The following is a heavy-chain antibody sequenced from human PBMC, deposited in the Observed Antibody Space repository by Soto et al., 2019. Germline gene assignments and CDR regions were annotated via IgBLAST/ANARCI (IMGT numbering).Heavy chain of an antibody. Sequence: QVQLVESGGGVVQPGRSLRLSCAASGFTFSSYGMHWVRQAPGKGLEWVAVISYDGSNKYYADSVKGRFTISRDNSKNTLYLQMNSLRAEDTAVYYCAKDLFPTKLGDLGMGNWFDPWGQGTLVTVSS. CDR2: ISYDGSNK. D-gene: IGHD7-27*01. CDR1: GFTFSSYG. CDR3: AKDLFPTKLGDLGMGNWFDP. J-gene: IGHJ5*02. V-gene: IGHV3-30*18.